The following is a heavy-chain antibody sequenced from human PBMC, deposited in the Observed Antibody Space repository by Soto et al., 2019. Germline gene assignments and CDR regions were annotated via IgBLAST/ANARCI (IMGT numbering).Heavy chain of an antibody. CDR2: IYYRGTT. CDR1: GGSISTGVWY. V-gene: IGHV4-31*03. Sequence: QVQLHESGPGLVKPSQTLSLTCSVSGGSISTGVWYWSWVREHPGKGLEWIGDIYYRGTTSYNPSLGSRVTISRDTSKNQGSLQVNSVTAADTAVYYCARVSAGGTRWFDSWGQGIRVTVSS. CDR3: ARVSAGGTRWFDS. J-gene: IGHJ5*01. D-gene: IGHD6-13*01.